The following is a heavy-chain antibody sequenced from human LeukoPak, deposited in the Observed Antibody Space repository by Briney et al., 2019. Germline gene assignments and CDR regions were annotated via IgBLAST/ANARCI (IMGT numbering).Heavy chain of an antibody. CDR1: GDSVSSNSAA. CDR2: TYYRSKWYN. CDR3: ARGEGGSYVSYYGMDV. J-gene: IGHJ6*02. Sequence: SQTLPLTCAISGDSVSSNSAAWNWIRQSPSRGLEWLGRTYYRSKWYNDYAVSVKSRITINPDTSKNQFSLQLNSVTPEDTAVYYCARGEGGSYVSYYGMDVWGQGTTVTVSS. V-gene: IGHV6-1*01. D-gene: IGHD1-26*01.